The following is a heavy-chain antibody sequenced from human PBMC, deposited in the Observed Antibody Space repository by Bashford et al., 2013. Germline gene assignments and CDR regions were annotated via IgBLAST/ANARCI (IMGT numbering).Heavy chain of an antibody. CDR3: VRQRGLLSKSRVLDF. Sequence: WVRQMPGKGLEWMGIIYPGDFDTRYSPSFQGQVTISADKSITTAYLQWSSLKASDTAMYYCVRQRGLLSKSRVLDFWGQGALVTVSS. J-gene: IGHJ4*02. V-gene: IGHV5-51*01. D-gene: IGHD2-15*01. CDR2: IYPGDFDT.